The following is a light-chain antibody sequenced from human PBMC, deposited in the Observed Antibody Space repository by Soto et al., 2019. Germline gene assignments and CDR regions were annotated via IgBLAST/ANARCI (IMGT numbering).Light chain of an antibody. J-gene: IGLJ1*01. V-gene: IGLV1-40*01. Sequence: QSVRTQPPSVSGAPGQRFTISCTGSSSNIGAGYDVHWYQQLPGTAPKLLIYGNSNRPPGVTDRFSGYKSGTSASLAITGLQADDEADYYCQSYDSSLSGSSVFGTGTKLPVL. CDR1: SSNIGAGYD. CDR2: GNS. CDR3: QSYDSSLSGSSV.